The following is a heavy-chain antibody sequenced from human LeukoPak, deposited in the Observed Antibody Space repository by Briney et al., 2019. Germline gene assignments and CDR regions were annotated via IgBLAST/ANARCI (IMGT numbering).Heavy chain of an antibody. V-gene: IGHV1-2*02. CDR2: INPNSGGT. J-gene: IGHJ5*02. Sequence: ASVKVSCKASGYTFTGHYMHWVRQAPGQGLEWMGWINPNSGGTNYAQKFQGRVTMTRDTSISTAYMELSRLRSDDTAVYYCARDRTPLYYYGSGSHLYNWFDPWGQGTLVTVSS. CDR1: GYTFTGHY. CDR3: ARDRTPLYYYGSGSHLYNWFDP. D-gene: IGHD3-10*01.